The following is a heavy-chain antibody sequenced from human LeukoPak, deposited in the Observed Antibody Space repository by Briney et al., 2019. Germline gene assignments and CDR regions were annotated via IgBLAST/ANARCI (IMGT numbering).Heavy chain of an antibody. CDR2: IIPIFGTA. D-gene: IGHD2-15*01. Sequence: SVKVPCKASGGTFSSYAISWVRQAPGQGLEWMGGIIPIFGTANYAQKFQGRVTITTDESTSTAYMELSSLRSEDTAVYYCARAPGSVDAFDIWGQGTMVTVSS. CDR1: GGTFSSYA. CDR3: ARAPGSVDAFDI. V-gene: IGHV1-69*05. J-gene: IGHJ3*02.